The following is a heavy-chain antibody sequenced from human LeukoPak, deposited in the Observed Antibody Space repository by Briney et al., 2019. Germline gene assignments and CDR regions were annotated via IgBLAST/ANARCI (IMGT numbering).Heavy chain of an antibody. CDR1: GGSFSGYY. V-gene: IGHV4-34*01. Sequence: SETLSLTCAVYGGSFSGYYWSWIRQPPGKGLEWIGEINHSGSTNYNPSLKSRVTISVDTSKNQFSLKLSSVTAADTAVYYCARWYYDILTGYYPSYYFDYWGQGTLVTVSS. CDR3: ARWYYDILTGYYPSYYFDY. J-gene: IGHJ4*02. CDR2: INHSGST. D-gene: IGHD3-9*01.